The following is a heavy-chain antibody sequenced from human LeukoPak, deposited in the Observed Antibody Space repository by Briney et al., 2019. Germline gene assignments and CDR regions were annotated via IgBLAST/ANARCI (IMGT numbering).Heavy chain of an antibody. Sequence: PGGSLRLSCAASGFTFSSYGMHWVRQAPGKGLEWVAFIRYDGSNKYYADSVKGRFTISRDNSKNTLYLQMNSLRAEDTAVYYCARDPTTVTTPIYLDYWGQGTLVTVSS. V-gene: IGHV3-30*02. D-gene: IGHD4-17*01. CDR2: IRYDGSNK. J-gene: IGHJ4*02. CDR1: GFTFSSYG. CDR3: ARDPTTVTTPIYLDY.